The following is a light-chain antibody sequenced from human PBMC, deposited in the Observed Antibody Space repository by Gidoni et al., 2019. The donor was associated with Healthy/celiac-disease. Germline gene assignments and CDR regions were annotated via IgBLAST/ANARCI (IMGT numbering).Light chain of an antibody. CDR2: GAS. V-gene: IGKV3-20*01. J-gene: IGKJ1*01. CDR1: QSVSSS. Sequence: EIVLTPSPGTLSLSPGERATLSCRASQSVSSSLAWYQQKPGQAPRLLIYGASSRATGIPDRCSGSGSGTDFTLTISRLEPEDFAVYYCQQYGSSPPWTFGQXTKVEIK. CDR3: QQYGSSPPWT.